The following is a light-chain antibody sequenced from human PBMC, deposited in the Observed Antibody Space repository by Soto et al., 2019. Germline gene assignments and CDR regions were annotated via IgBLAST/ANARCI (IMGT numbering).Light chain of an antibody. Sequence: EIVLTQSPATLSLSPGERATLSCRASQSVSSYLAWYQQKPGQAPRLLIYDASNRATGIPARFSGSGSGTDFTLTISSLEPEDFAVYYCPQRSNWTCGQGTKVEI. CDR1: QSVSSY. J-gene: IGKJ1*01. CDR3: PQRSNWT. V-gene: IGKV3-11*01. CDR2: DAS.